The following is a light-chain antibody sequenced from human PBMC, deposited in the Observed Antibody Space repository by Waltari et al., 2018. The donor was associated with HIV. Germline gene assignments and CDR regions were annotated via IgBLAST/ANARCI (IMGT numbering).Light chain of an antibody. CDR3: SSFTRRNNVI. Sequence: QSALTQPASVSESPGQSITISCPGTSSDVGAYNFFSWYQQHPGKVPELIIFEVSNRPSGISGRFSGSKSGNTASLTISGLRAEDEADYYCSSFTRRNNVIFGGGTKLTVL. CDR1: SSDVGAYNF. J-gene: IGLJ2*01. CDR2: EVS. V-gene: IGLV2-14*01.